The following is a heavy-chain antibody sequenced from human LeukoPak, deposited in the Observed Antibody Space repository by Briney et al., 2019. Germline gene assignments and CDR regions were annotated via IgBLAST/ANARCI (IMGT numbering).Heavy chain of an antibody. V-gene: IGHV3-74*01. CDR2: ISTDGSRP. J-gene: IGHJ4*02. CDR3: AKATSHYDFWSGLFDY. D-gene: IGHD3-3*01. CDR1: GFTFSSHW. Sequence: GGSLRLSCAASGFTFSSHWMHWVRQAPGKGLVWVSGISTDGSRPRYADSVNGRFTISRDNAKNSLYLQMNSLRAEDTALYYCAKATSHYDFWSGLFDYWGQGTLVTVSS.